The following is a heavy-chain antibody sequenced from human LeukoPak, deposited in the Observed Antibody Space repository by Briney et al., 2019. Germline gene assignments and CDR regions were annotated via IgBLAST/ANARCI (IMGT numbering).Heavy chain of an antibody. CDR1: GASISTYY. V-gene: IGHV4-4*09. Sequence: PSETLSLTCTVSGASISTYYWGWIRQPPGKGLEWIGYIYNSGSTKYNPSLKSRVTISVDTSKNQFSLKLNSVTVTDTAVYYCARRIASAGTPIGYWGQGTLVTVSS. CDR2: IYNSGST. CDR3: ARRIASAGTPIGY. D-gene: IGHD6-13*01. J-gene: IGHJ4*02.